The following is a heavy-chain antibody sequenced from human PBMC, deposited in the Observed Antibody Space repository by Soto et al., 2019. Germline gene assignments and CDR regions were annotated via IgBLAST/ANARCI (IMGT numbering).Heavy chain of an antibody. V-gene: IGHV4-31*03. Sequence: SETLSLTCTVSGGSISSGGYYWSWIRQHPGKGLEWIGYIYYSGSTYYNPSLKSRVTISVDTSKNQFSLKLSSVTAADTAVYYCARDEASSGRFDYWGQRTLVTVSS. CDR2: IYYSGST. CDR1: GGSISSGGYY. CDR3: ARDEASSGRFDY. J-gene: IGHJ4*02. D-gene: IGHD6-19*01.